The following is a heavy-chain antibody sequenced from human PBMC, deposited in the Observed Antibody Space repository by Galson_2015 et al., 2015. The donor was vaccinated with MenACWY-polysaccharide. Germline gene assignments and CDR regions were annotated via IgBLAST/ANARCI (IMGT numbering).Heavy chain of an antibody. CDR2: IKSDGSST. D-gene: IGHD5-12*01. V-gene: IGHV3-74*01. CDR3: ARGYSGYD. CDR1: GFTFSTYW. J-gene: IGHJ4*02. Sequence: SLRLSCAASGFTFSTYWMHWVRQAPGKGLVWVSRIKSDGSSTSYADSVKGRFTISRDNAKNTLYLQMNSLRAEDTAVYYCARGYSGYDWGQGTLFTVSS.